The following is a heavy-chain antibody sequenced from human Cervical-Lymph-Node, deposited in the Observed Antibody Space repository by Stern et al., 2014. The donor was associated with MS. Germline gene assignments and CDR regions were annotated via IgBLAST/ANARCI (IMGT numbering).Heavy chain of an antibody. V-gene: IGHV3-30*04. Sequence: QVQLVESGGGVVQPGRSLRLSCAASGFTFSEYTMHWVRQAPGKGPEWVALISYDGRNRYYADSVKGRFTISRDKSKNTLYLQMNTLKTEDTAVFYCARSGSYFSPFDYWGQGTLVTVSS. CDR3: ARSGSYFSPFDY. CDR2: ISYDGRNR. D-gene: IGHD1-26*01. CDR1: GFTFSEYT. J-gene: IGHJ4*02.